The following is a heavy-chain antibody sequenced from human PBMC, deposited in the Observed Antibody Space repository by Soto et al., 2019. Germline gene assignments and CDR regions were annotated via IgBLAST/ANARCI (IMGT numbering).Heavy chain of an antibody. V-gene: IGHV4-59*01. CDR1: GGSISSYF. D-gene: IGHD6-13*01. CDR2: VYYTGTT. Sequence: SEALSLTCTVSGGSISSYFYIWVRQPPGKGLEWIGSVYYTGTTDYNPSLKSRVTISVDTSKTQFSLNLRSVTAADTAVYYCARDLAAVPRAFDYWGRGTLVTVSS. J-gene: IGHJ4*02. CDR3: ARDLAAVPRAFDY.